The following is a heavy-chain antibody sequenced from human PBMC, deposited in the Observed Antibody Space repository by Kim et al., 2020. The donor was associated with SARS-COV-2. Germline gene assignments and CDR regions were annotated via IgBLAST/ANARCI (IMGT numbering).Heavy chain of an antibody. D-gene: IGHD3-22*01. J-gene: IGHJ6*02. CDR3: TTLYYYDSSGYYRSYYYGMDV. Sequence: GGSLRLSCAASGFTFSNARMSWVRQAPGKGLEWVGRIKSKTDGGTTDYAAPVKGRFTISRDDSKNTLYLQMNSLKTEDTAVYYCTTLYYYDSSGYYRSYYYGMDVRGQGTTVTVSS. CDR1: GFTFSNAR. V-gene: IGHV3-15*01. CDR2: IKSKTDGGTT.